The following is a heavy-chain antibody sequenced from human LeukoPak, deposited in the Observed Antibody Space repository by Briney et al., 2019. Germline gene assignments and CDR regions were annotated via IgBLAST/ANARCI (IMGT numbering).Heavy chain of an antibody. CDR2: INHSGST. Sequence: SETLSLTCAVYGGSSSGYYWSWIRQPPGKGLEWIGEINHSGSTNYNPSLKSRVTISVDTSKNQFSLKLSSVTAADTAVYYCARARGYCSSTSCYTASFDYWGQGTLVTVSS. CDR3: ARARGYCSSTSCYTASFDY. J-gene: IGHJ4*02. CDR1: GGSSSGYY. D-gene: IGHD2-2*02. V-gene: IGHV4-34*01.